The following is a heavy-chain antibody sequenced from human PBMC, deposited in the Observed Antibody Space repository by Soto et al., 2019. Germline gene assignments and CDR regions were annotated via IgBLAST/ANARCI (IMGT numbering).Heavy chain of an antibody. CDR1: GFTFSSYA. Sequence: GGSLRLSCAASGFTFSSYAMSWVRQAPGKGLEWVSAISGSGGSTYYADSVKGRFTIYRDNSKNTLYLQMNSLRAEDTAVYYCAKDFCGGSCLDAFDIWGQGTMVTVSS. CDR2: ISGSGGST. V-gene: IGHV3-23*01. J-gene: IGHJ3*02. CDR3: AKDFCGGSCLDAFDI. D-gene: IGHD2-15*01.